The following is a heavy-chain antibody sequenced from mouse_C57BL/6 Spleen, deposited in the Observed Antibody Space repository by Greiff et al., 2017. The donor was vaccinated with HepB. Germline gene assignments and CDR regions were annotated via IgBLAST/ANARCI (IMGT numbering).Heavy chain of an antibody. CDR1: GFTFSDYG. CDR2: ISSGSSTI. Sequence: EVMLVESGGGLVKPGGSLKLSCAASGFTFSDYGMHWVRQAPEKGLEWVAYISSGSSTIYYADTVKGRFTISRDNAKNTLFLQMTSLRSEDTAMYYCARPDYGSSYGAYWGQGTLVTVSA. D-gene: IGHD1-1*01. CDR3: ARPDYGSSYGAY. J-gene: IGHJ3*01. V-gene: IGHV5-17*01.